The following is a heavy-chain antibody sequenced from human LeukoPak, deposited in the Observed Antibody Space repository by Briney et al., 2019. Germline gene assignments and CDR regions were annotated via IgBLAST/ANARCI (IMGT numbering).Heavy chain of an antibody. CDR3: ARDRYSSSWSFDY. CDR1: GYTFTSYY. CDR2: INPSGGSS. Sequence: ASVKVSCKASGYTFTSYYMHWMRQAPGQGLEWMGIINPSGGSSSYAQKFQGRVTMTRDMSTSTVYMELSSLRAEDTAVYYCARDRYSSSWSFDYWGQGTLVTVSS. V-gene: IGHV1-46*01. J-gene: IGHJ4*02. D-gene: IGHD6-13*01.